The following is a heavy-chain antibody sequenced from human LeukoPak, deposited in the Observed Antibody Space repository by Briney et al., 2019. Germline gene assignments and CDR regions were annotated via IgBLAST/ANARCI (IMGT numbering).Heavy chain of an antibody. CDR1: GGSISSGSYY. CDR2: IYTSGST. J-gene: IGHJ4*02. D-gene: IGHD3-22*01. CDR3: AREVWDYYDSSGSLDY. Sequence: SQTLSLTCTVSGGSISSGSYYWSWIRQPAGKGLEWIGRIYTSGSTNYNPSLKSRVTISVDTSKNQFSLKLSSVTAADTAVYYRAREVWDYYDSSGSLDYWGQGTLVTVSS. V-gene: IGHV4-61*02.